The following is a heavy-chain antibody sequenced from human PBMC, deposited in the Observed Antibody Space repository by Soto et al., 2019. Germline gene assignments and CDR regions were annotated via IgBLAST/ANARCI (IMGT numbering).Heavy chain of an antibody. CDR3: ARHNNGYYDSSGYYAAYWLDY. Sequence: GESLKISFKGSGYSFTSNWIGWVRQMPGKGLEWMGIIYPGDSDTRYSPSFQGQVTISADKSISTAYLQWSSLKASDTAMYYCARHNNGYYDSSGYYAAYWLDYWGQGTLVTVSS. D-gene: IGHD3-22*01. CDR1: GYSFTSNW. CDR2: IYPGDSDT. V-gene: IGHV5-51*01. J-gene: IGHJ4*02.